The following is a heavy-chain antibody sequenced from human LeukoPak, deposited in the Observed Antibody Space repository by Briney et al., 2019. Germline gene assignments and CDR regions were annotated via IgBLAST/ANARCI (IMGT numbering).Heavy chain of an antibody. CDR3: ARPGSSGYYYEGFDY. Sequence: NRGESLKISCKGSGYSFTGYWIGWVRQMPGKGLEWMGIIYPGDSDTRYSPSFQGQVPISADKSISTAYLQWSSLKASDTAMYYCARPGSSGYYYEGFDYWGQGTLVTVSS. CDR2: IYPGDSDT. CDR1: GYSFTGYW. D-gene: IGHD3-22*01. V-gene: IGHV5-51*01. J-gene: IGHJ4*02.